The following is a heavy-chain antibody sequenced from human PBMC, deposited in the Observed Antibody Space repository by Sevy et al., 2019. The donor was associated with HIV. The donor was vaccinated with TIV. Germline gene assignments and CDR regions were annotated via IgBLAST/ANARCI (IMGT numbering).Heavy chain of an antibody. CDR1: ASTFTAYY. D-gene: IGHD3-16*01. V-gene: IGHV1-2*02. CDR2: INPNSDGT. CDR3: ARDRVMFGGGGGLDV. Sequence: ASVKVSCKTSASTFTAYYMHWLRQAPGQGLEWMGWINPNSDGTKYAQRFQGRVSMTADTSISTAYMELSRLTSDGTAVDYCARDRVMFGGGGGLDVWGQGTTVTVSS. J-gene: IGHJ6*02.